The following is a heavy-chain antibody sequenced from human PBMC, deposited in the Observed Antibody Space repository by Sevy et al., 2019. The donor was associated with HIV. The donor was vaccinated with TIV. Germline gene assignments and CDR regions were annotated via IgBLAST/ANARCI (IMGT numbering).Heavy chain of an antibody. V-gene: IGHV3-30*02. CDR2: MPSDGSNK. D-gene: IGHD3-3*01. CDR3: ASAKGFRSDYYRVYYYYGMDD. CDR1: GFTFSRNG. Sequence: GGSLRLSCAASGFTFSRNGMHWVRQAPGKGLEWVAFMPSDGSNKYYADSVKGRFIISRDNSKNTLFLQMNSLRTEDTAVYSCASAKGFRSDYYRVYYYYGMDDWGQGTTVTVSS. J-gene: IGHJ6*02.